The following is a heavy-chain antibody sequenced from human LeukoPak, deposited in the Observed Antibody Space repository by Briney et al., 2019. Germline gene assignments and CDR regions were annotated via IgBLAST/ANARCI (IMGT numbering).Heavy chain of an antibody. D-gene: IGHD3-22*01. J-gene: IGHJ4*02. CDR2: INHSGST. CDR3: ARVRPTYYYDSSGYYAHLRLDYFDY. Sequence: PSETLSLTCAVYGGSFSGYYWSWIRQPPGKGLEWIGEINHSGSTNYNPSLKSRVTISVDTSKNQFSLKLSSVTAADTAVYYRARVRPTYYYDSSGYYAHLRLDYFDYWGQGTLVTVSS. CDR1: GGSFSGYY. V-gene: IGHV4-34*01.